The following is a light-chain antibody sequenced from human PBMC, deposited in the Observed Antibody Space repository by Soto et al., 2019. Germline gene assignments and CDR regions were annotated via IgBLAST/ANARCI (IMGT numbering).Light chain of an antibody. CDR3: QQYGSSPTWT. V-gene: IGKV3-20*01. CDR1: ESVSSSY. J-gene: IGKJ1*01. Sequence: EIVLTQSPGTLSLSPGERATLSCRASESVSSSYLAWYVQKPGQAPRLLLYGASSRATRIPDRFSGSGSGTDFTLTISRLEAAEFAGYDCQQYGSSPTWTFGQGTKVDI. CDR2: GAS.